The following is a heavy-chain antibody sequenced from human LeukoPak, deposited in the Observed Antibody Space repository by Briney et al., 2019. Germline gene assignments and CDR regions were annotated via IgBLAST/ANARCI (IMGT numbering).Heavy chain of an antibody. Sequence: PGGSLRLSCAASGFTLSNFWMNWVRQAPGKGLEWVAIINRDGTQKHYVDSVMGRFTISRDNAKNSLYLQMNSLRAEDTAAYYCAIDPTVTNVHDAFDMWGQGTMVTVSS. CDR2: INRDGTQK. J-gene: IGHJ3*02. CDR1: GFTLSNFW. CDR3: AIDPTVTNVHDAFDM. V-gene: IGHV3-7*05.